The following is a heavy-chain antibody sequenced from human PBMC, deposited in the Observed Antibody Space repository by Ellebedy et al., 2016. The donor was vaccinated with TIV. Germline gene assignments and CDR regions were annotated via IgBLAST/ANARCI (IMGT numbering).Heavy chain of an antibody. J-gene: IGHJ4*02. CDR3: TRDAAGNSGKLDY. Sequence: GESLKISCAASGFPVTSNYMNWVRQAPGKGLEWVSVIFSAADGGETHYADSVKGRFTISRDSSKNTLYLQMNSLRAEDTAVYYCTRDAAGNSGKLDYWGQGALVTVSS. CDR2: IFSAADGGET. V-gene: IGHV3-53*01. D-gene: IGHD4-23*01. CDR1: GFPVTSNY.